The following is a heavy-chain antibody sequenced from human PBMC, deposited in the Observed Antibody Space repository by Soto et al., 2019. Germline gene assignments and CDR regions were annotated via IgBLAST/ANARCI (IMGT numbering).Heavy chain of an antibody. Sequence: QVQLQQWGAGLLKPSETLSLTCAVYGGSFSGYYWTWIRQSPEKGLERIGEVNHSGTTYYNPSLKTRVTISVHTPKNQFSLKMSSVTAADTAVYYCARGIGYCSSINCYSSRRLRFDSWGQGTLVAVSS. D-gene: IGHD2-2*01. CDR3: ARGIGYCSSINCYSSRRLRFDS. CDR2: VNHSGTT. V-gene: IGHV4-34*01. CDR1: GGSFSGYY. J-gene: IGHJ4*02.